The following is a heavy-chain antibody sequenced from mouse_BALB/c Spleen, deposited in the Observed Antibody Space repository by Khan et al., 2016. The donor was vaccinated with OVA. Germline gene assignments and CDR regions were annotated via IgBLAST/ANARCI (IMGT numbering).Heavy chain of an antibody. D-gene: IGHD6-2*01. V-gene: IGHV9-1*02. J-gene: IGHJ1*01. CDR2: INTYTGEP. Sequence: QVQLKQSGPELKKPGETVKISCKASGYTFTNYGMNWVKQAPGKGLKWMGWINTYTGEPTYADDFKGRFVFSLDNSASTAYLQISNLKNEDMTTYYCARISSNGYFDVWGAGTTVTGSS. CDR1: GYTFTNYG. CDR3: ARISSNGYFDV.